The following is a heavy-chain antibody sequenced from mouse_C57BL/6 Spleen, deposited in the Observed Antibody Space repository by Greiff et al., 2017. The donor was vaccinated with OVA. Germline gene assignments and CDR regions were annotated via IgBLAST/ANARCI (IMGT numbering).Heavy chain of an antibody. J-gene: IGHJ2*01. CDR3: AREDCGRGDLDY. Sequence: VQLQQSGPELVKPGASVKISCKASGYSFTGYYMNWVKQRPEKSLEWIGEINPRTGGTTYNQNFKAKATLTVDKSSSTAYMQLKSLTSENSAVYYCAREDCGRGDLDYWGQGTTRTVSA. CDR1: GYSFTGYY. V-gene: IGHV1-42*01. CDR2: INPRTGGT.